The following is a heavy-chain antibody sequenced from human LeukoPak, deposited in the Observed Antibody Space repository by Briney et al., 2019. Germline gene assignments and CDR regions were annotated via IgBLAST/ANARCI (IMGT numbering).Heavy chain of an antibody. CDR3: TAGGGYYDY. J-gene: IGHJ4*02. V-gene: IGHV1-18*01. D-gene: IGHD6-25*01. CDR2: INTYNANT. Sequence: ASVKVSGKASGYTFTSYGISWVRQAPGQGLEWMGWINTYNANTKYAQNLQGRVTMTTDTSTSTAYMELRSLTSDDTAVYYCTAGGGYYDYWGQGTLVTVSS. CDR1: GYTFTSYG.